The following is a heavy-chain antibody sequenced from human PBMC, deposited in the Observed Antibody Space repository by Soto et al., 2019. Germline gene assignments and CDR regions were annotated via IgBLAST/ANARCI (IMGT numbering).Heavy chain of an antibody. CDR3: ERANYDSSGYSTLDL. D-gene: IGHD3-22*01. CDR1: GFTFRGYN. CDR2: IWYDARNK. Sequence: SLRLACSASGFTFRGYNMHWVRQAPGKGLEWVAIIWYDARNKYYADSVKGRFTISRDNSKNTLYLQMDSLRAEDTAFYYCERANYDSSGYSTLDLWGQGTMVTV. V-gene: IGHV3-33*01. J-gene: IGHJ3*01.